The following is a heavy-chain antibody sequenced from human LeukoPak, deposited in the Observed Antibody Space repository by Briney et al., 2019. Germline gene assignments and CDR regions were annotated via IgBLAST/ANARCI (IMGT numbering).Heavy chain of an antibody. V-gene: IGHV3-30-3*01. J-gene: IGHJ4*02. D-gene: IGHD5-18*01. CDR1: GFTFSTHT. CDR2: ILYDGSNS. CDR3: ARDLGYSSGHGIDH. Sequence: GGSLRLSCAASGFTFSTHTLHWVRQAPGKGLEWVALILYDGSNSYYGDSVRGRFTISRDNSKNTLHLQMNSLRIDDTAMYYCARDLGYSSGHGIDHWGQGTLVTVSS.